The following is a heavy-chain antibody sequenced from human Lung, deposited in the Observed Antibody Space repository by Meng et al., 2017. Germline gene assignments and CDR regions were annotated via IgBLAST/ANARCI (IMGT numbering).Heavy chain of an antibody. D-gene: IGHD4-23*01. CDR1: GFTFSNFV. CDR2: MWYGGSDQ. CDR3: ARETRIRGNSHFDY. Sequence: GGSLRLSCIASGFTFSNFVIHWVRQVPGKGLEWVAVMWYGGSDQYYADSVKGRFTISRDNSKNTLFLQMNNLRAEDTAVYYCARETRIRGNSHFDYWGQGTLVTVSS. J-gene: IGHJ4*02. V-gene: IGHV3-33*01.